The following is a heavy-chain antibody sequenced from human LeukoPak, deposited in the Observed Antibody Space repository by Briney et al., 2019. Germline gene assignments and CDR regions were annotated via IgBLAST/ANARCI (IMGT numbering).Heavy chain of an antibody. CDR2: IRRSRSAI. Sequence: GGSLRLSCAASGFTFSNYGMDWVRQAPGKGLEWVSHIRRSRSAIFYADSVEGRFTVSSDNAKNSLYLQMNSLRAEDTAVYYCAKDRGGSSWSRGDWFDPWGQGTLVTVSS. V-gene: IGHV3-48*04. J-gene: IGHJ5*02. D-gene: IGHD6-13*01. CDR3: AKDRGGSSWSRGDWFDP. CDR1: GFTFSNYG.